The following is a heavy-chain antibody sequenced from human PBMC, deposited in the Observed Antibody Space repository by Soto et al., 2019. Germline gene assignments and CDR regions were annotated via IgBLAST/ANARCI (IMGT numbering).Heavy chain of an antibody. D-gene: IGHD3-22*01. V-gene: IGHV1-3*01. CDR1: GYTFTSYA. J-gene: IGHJ4*02. CDR2: INAGNGNT. Sequence: QVQLVQSGAEVKKPGASVKVSCKASGYTFTSYAMHWVRQAPGQRLEWMGWINAGNGNTKYSQKFQGRVTITRDTSASTAYMELSSVRSEDTAVYYCARDCYDSSGYYYFDYWGQGTLVTVSS. CDR3: ARDCYDSSGYYYFDY.